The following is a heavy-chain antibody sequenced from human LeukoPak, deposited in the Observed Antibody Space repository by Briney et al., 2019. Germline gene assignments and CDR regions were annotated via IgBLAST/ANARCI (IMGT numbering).Heavy chain of an antibody. D-gene: IGHD3-10*01. Sequence: PSETLSLTCNVSGGSISSYFWTWIRQPAGKGLEWIGRIHASGTTNYNSSLKSRVNMSVDTSKNQFSLKLTSVTAADTAVYFCARDGADVYGRAFDYWGQGTLVSVSS. CDR3: ARDGADVYGRAFDY. V-gene: IGHV4-4*07. CDR2: IHASGTT. CDR1: GGSISSYF. J-gene: IGHJ4*02.